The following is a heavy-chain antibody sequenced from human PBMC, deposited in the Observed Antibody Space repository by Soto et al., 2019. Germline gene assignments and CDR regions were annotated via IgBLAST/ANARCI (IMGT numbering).Heavy chain of an antibody. D-gene: IGHD3-22*01. Sequence: QPGGSLRLSCAASGFTFSSYSMNWVRQAPGKGPEWVSYISSSSSTIYYADSVKGRFTISRDNAKNSLYLQMNSLRDEDTAVYYCARDPYYYDSSGYYLVDYWGQGTLVTVSS. J-gene: IGHJ4*02. CDR3: ARDPYYYDSSGYYLVDY. CDR2: ISSSSSTI. V-gene: IGHV3-48*02. CDR1: GFTFSSYS.